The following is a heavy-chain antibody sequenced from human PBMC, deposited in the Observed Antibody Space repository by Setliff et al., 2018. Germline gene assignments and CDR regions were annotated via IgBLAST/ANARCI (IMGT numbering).Heavy chain of an antibody. Sequence: SCKTSGYPFTNYGLSWVRQAPGKGLEWVGRTKNKANAGYMEYAASVKDRFIISRDDSKNSLYLQMYSLKSDDTAVYYCVRAVVIRGSKPLDSWGQGTLVTVSS. CDR1: GYPFTNYG. CDR2: TKNKANAGYM. CDR3: VRAVVIRGSKPLDS. J-gene: IGHJ4*02. D-gene: IGHD3-10*01. V-gene: IGHV3-72*01.